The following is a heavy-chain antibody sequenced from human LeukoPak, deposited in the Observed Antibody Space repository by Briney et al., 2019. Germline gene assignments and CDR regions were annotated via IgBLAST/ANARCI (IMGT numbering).Heavy chain of an antibody. CDR2: IYYSGST. V-gene: IGHV4-61*05. CDR1: GVSISSSDYY. D-gene: IGHD5-18*01. Sequence: SETLSLTCTVSGVSISSSDYYWGWIRQPPGKGLEWIGYIYYSGSTNYNPSLKSRVTISVDTSKSQFSLKLSSVTAADTAVYYCARTGYSYGYWGGFDYWGQGTLVTVSS. J-gene: IGHJ4*02. CDR3: ARTGYSYGYWGGFDY.